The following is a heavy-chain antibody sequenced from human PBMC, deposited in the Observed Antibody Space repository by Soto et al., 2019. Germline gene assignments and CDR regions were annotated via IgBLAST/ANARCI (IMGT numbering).Heavy chain of an antibody. CDR1: GYSFTSYW. CDR3: ARHASTQWLVRGMDV. D-gene: IGHD6-19*01. V-gene: IGHV5-51*01. J-gene: IGHJ6*02. CDR2: IYPGDSDT. Sequence: RGESLKISCKGSGYSFTSYWIGWVRQMPGKGLEWMGIIYPGDSDTRYSPSFQGQVTISADKSISTAYLQWSSLKASDTAMYYCARHASTQWLVRGMDVWGQGTTVTVSS.